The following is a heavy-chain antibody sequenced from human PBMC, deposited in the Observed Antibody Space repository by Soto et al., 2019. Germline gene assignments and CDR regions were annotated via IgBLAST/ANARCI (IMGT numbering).Heavy chain of an antibody. CDR1: GGTFSSYS. CDR3: ARDGGRHSGGIDY. J-gene: IGHJ4*02. D-gene: IGHD1-26*01. Sequence: QVQLVQSGAEVKKPGXSVKVSCKASGGTFSSYSINWVRQAPGQGLEWMGEIIPIFGTANYAQKFQGRVAITADESTSTAYMELSSLRSEDTAVYYCARDGGRHSGGIDYWGQGTLVTVSS. CDR2: IIPIFGTA. V-gene: IGHV1-69*01.